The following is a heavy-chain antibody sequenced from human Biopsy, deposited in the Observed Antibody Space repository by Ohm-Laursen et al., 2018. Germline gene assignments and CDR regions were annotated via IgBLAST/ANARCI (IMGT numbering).Heavy chain of an antibody. V-gene: IGHV4-4*07. CDR1: GGSFRGYY. CDR2: IYPGGST. J-gene: IGHJ3*01. D-gene: IGHD3-22*01. Sequence: GTLSLTWTVYGGSFRGYYWSWIRQPPGKGLEWIGRIYPGGSTNYNPSLKSRVTMSVDTSKKQLSLRLRSVTAADTAMYYCASVVLGPTNDAFDLWGQGTMVVVSS. CDR3: ASVVLGPTNDAFDL.